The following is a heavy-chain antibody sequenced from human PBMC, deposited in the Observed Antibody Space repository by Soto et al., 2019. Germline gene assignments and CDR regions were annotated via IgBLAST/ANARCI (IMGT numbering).Heavy chain of an antibody. V-gene: IGHV3-33*01. J-gene: IGHJ6*02. CDR2: IWYDGSNK. CDR1: GFTFSSYG. CDR3: ARDRSYDFWSGYYTSPGGMDV. D-gene: IGHD3-3*01. Sequence: GGSLRLSCAASGFTFSSYGMHWVRQAPGKGLEWVAVIWYDGSNKYYADSVKGRFTISRDNSKNTLYLQMSSLRAEDTAVYYCARDRSYDFWSGYYTSPGGMDVWGQGTTVTVSS.